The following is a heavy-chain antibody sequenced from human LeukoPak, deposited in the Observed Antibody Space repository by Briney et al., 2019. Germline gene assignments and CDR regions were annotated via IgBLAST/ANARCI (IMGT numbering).Heavy chain of an antibody. V-gene: IGHV1-69*13. CDR3: ARVVPLWPSYYYYGMDV. CDR1: GGTFSSYA. Sequence: ASVKVSCKASGGTFSSYAISWVRQAPGQGLEWMGWIIPIFGTANYAQKFQGRVTITADESTSTAYMELSSLRSEDTAVYYCARVVPLWPSYYYYGMDVWGQGTTVTVSS. CDR2: IIPIFGTA. D-gene: IGHD3-10*01. J-gene: IGHJ6*02.